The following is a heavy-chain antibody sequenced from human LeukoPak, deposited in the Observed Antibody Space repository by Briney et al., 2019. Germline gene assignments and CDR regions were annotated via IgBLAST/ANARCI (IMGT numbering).Heavy chain of an antibody. V-gene: IGHV1-8*01. CDR3: PRASGGLAAAGTNAFDI. D-gene: IGHD6-13*01. CDR1: GYTFTSYD. Sequence: ASVKVSCKASGYTFTSYDINWVRQATGQGLEWMGWMNPNSGNTGYAQKFQGRVTMTRNTSISTAYMELSSLRSEDTAVYYCPRASGGLAAAGTNAFDIWGQGTMVTVSS. CDR2: MNPNSGNT. J-gene: IGHJ3*02.